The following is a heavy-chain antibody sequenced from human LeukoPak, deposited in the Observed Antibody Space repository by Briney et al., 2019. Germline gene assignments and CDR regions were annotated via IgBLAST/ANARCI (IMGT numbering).Heavy chain of an antibody. J-gene: IGHJ4*02. D-gene: IGHD3-3*01. CDR1: GFTFSSFE. CDR3: ARDGFFGGIDY. CDR2: ISTTGSTI. Sequence: GGSLRLSCAAPGFTFSSFEMNWVRQAPGKGLEWGSFISTTGSTISYADSVKGRFTMSRENAKNSLFLIMNSLRAEDTAVYYCARDGFFGGIDYWGQGTLVTVSS. V-gene: IGHV3-48*03.